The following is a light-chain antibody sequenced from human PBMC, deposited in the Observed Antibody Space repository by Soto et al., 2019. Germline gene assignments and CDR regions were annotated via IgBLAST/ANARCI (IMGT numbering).Light chain of an antibody. CDR2: EVN. CDR3: FSFATTSTHV. Sequence: QSALTQPASLSGSPGQSITISCTGTSSDIGAYDYVCWLQQHPGKAPKLMISEVNHRPSGVANRFAGSKSGNTAYLISCGLQVEDEAEYCSFSFATTSTHVFGAGTKLTVL. CDR1: SSDIGAYDY. V-gene: IGLV2-14*01. J-gene: IGLJ1*01.